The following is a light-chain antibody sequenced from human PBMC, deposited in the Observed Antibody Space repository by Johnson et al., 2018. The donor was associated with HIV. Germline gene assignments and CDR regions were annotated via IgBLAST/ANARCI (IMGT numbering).Light chain of an antibody. Sequence: QSMLTQPPSVSAAPGQKVTISCSGSSSNIGNNYVSWYQQLPGTAPKLLIYDNNKRPSGIPDRFSGSKSGTSATLGINGLQTGDEADYYCGTWDSSLSQGVFGTGTKVTVL. V-gene: IGLV1-51*01. J-gene: IGLJ1*01. CDR1: SSNIGNNY. CDR2: DNN. CDR3: GTWDSSLSQGV.